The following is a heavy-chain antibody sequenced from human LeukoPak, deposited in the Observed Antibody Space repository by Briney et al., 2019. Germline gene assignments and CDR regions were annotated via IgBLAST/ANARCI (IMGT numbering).Heavy chain of an antibody. CDR3: ARGEDCSSTSCYNYYYYYMDV. V-gene: IGHV4-30-2*01. CDR1: GGSISSGSYY. CDR2: IYHSGST. Sequence: SQTLSLTCTVSGGSISSGSYYWSWIRQPPGKGLEWIGYIYHSGSTYYNPSLKSRVTISVDRSKNQFSLKLSSVTAADTAVYYCARGEDCSSTSCYNYYYYYMDVWGKGTTVTVSS. D-gene: IGHD2-2*02. J-gene: IGHJ6*03.